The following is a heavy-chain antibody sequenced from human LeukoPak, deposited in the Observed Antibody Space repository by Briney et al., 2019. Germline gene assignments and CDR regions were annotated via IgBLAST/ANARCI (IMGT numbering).Heavy chain of an antibody. CDR2: IRYDGSNK. J-gene: IGHJ4*02. V-gene: IGHV3-30*02. Sequence: GGSLRLSCAASGFTFSSYGMHWVRQAPGKGLEWVAFIRYDGSNKYYADSVKGRFTISRDNSKNTLYLQMNSLRAEDTAVYYCAKGTCWIQLKTPYFDYWGQGTLVTVSS. CDR3: AKGTCWIQLKTPYFDY. CDR1: GFTFSSYG. D-gene: IGHD5-18*01.